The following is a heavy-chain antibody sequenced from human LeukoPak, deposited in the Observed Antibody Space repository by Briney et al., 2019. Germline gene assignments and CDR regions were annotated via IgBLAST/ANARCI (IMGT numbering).Heavy chain of an antibody. D-gene: IGHD2-2*01. CDR3: AGKVVPARSYDY. V-gene: IGHV4-34*01. Sequence: TSETLSLICAVYGGSFSGYYWSWIRQPPGKGLEWIGEINHSGSTNYNPSLKSRVTISVDTSKNQFSLKLSSVTAADTAVYYCAGKVVPARSYDYWGQGTLVTVSS. CDR1: GGSFSGYY. CDR2: INHSGST. J-gene: IGHJ4*02.